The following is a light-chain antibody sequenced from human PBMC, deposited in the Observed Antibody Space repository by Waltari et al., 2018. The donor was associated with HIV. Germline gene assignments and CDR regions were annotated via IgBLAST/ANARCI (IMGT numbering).Light chain of an antibody. V-gene: IGLV1-44*01. Sequence: HSVLTQAPSASGTLVPRVTISCPGSMPTTGTNSVSWFQQLPGMSPRLIIFSDSQRPSGVPDRFSASKSGTSASLAIDGLESGDEADYYCAARDDILSGSWVFGGGT. CDR3: AARDDILSGSWV. CDR2: SDS. CDR1: MPTTGTNS. J-gene: IGLJ3*02.